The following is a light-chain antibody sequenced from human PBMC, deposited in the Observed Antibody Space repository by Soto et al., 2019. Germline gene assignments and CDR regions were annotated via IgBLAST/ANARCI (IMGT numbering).Light chain of an antibody. V-gene: IGKV1-13*02. CDR2: DAS. CDR1: QGITSC. Sequence: AMHLTESPSSLSASVGDRLTIACRVSQGITSCLNWHRKKKGKVPKLLIYDASNLESGVPSRFSGSGYGTDFTLAISGMKNDDFTTYYCQQYGSYSRAFGQGTKVDI. CDR3: QQYGSYSRA. J-gene: IGKJ1*01.